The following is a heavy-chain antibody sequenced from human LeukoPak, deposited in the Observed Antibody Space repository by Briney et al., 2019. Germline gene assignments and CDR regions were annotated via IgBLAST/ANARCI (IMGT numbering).Heavy chain of an antibody. V-gene: IGHV3-30*04. D-gene: IGHD2-15*01. CDR3: AGLGYCSGGSC. CDR1: GFTFSSYA. J-gene: IGHJ4*02. Sequence: GGSLRLSCAASGFTFSSYAMHWVRQAPGKGLEWVAVISYDGSNKYYADTVKGRFTISRDNSKSTLYLQMSSLRAEDTAVYYCAGLGYCSGGSCWGQGTRVTVSS. CDR2: ISYDGSNK.